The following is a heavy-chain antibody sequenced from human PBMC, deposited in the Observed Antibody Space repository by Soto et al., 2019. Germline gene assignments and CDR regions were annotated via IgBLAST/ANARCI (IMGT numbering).Heavy chain of an antibody. D-gene: IGHD3-3*01. CDR1: GLIFSNHG. J-gene: IGHJ4*02. V-gene: IGHV3-33*01. CDR3: ARDLGVTFLDS. CDR2: IWSDGSNK. Sequence: QVQLVESGGGVVQPGESLRLSCAASGLIFSNHGIHWVRQTPGKGLEWVAMIWSDGSNKYYADSVKGRFTISRDNSKNTLSLQMSSLRVEDTAVYFCARDLGVTFLDSWGQGTLVTVSS.